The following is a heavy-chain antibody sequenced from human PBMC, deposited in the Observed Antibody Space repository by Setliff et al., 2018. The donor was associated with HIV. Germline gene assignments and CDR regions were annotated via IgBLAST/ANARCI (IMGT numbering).Heavy chain of an antibody. Sequence: TFRQYEMNWVRQAPGKGLEWVSYISNSVSTVYYADSVKGRSTISRDNAKNSMYLQMSSLRVEDTAVYYCAREGCGDGTCYAPDLWGQGTLVTVSS. CDR3: AREGCGDGTCYAPDL. J-gene: IGHJ4*02. CDR1: TFRQYE. CDR2: ISNSVSTV. V-gene: IGHV3-48*03. D-gene: IGHD2-15*01.